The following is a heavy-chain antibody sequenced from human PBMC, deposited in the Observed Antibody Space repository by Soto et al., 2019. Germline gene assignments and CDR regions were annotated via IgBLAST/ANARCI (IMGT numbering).Heavy chain of an antibody. CDR2: SIPIFGTA. CDR1: GGTFSSYS. CDR3: ARDCGRHSWGIHY. V-gene: IGHV1-69*01. D-gene: IGHD1-26*01. J-gene: IGHJ4*02. Sequence: QVQLVQSGAEVKKPGSSVKVSCKASGGTFSSYSINWVRQAPGQGLEWMGESIPIFGTANYAQKFQGRVTITADESTSTAYMELSSLRSEDTAVYYCARDCGRHSWGIHYWRQGTLVTVSS.